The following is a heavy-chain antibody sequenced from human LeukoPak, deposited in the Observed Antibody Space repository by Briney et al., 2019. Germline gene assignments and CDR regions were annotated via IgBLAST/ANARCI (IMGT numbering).Heavy chain of an antibody. CDR3: AERGSGWYEDYYYYMDV. V-gene: IGHV3-7*03. CDR1: GFTFSSYW. J-gene: IGHJ6*03. CDR2: IKQDGSEK. D-gene: IGHD6-19*01. Sequence: PGGSLRLSCAASGFTFSSYWMNWVRQAPGKGLEWVANIKQDGSEKHYVDSVKGRLTISRDNSKNTLYLQMNSLRAEDTAVYYCAERGSGWYEDYYYYMDVRGKGTTVTVSS.